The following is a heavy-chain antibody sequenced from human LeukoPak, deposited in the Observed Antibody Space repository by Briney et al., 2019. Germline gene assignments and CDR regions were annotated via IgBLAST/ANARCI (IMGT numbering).Heavy chain of an antibody. J-gene: IGHJ6*02. V-gene: IGHV3-11*04. D-gene: IGHD6-19*01. CDR1: GFTFSNYA. CDR3: ARATHSSGWWDYYYYGMDV. Sequence: GGSLRLSCTASGFTFSNYAMSWVRQAPGKGLEWVSYISSSGSTIYYADSVKGRFTISRDNAKDSLYLQMNSLRAEDTAVYYCARATHSSGWWDYYYYGMDVWGQGTTVTVSS. CDR2: ISSSGSTI.